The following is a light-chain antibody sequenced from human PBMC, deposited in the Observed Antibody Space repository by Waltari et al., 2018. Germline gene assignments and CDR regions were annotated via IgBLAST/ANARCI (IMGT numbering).Light chain of an antibody. CDR1: QSISSN. Sequence: EIVMTQSPATLSVSPGEGATLPCRASQSISSNLAWYQQKPGQAPRLLIFGASTRAAGIPARFRGSESGTYFTLTISSLQAEDVAIYFCQHYNEQPLTFGGGTKVEIK. J-gene: IGKJ4*01. CDR2: GAS. CDR3: QHYNEQPLT. V-gene: IGKV3-15*01.